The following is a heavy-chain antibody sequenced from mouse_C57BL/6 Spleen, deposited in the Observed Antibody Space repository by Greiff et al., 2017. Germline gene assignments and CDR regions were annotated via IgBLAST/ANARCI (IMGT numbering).Heavy chain of an antibody. J-gene: IGHJ1*03. CDR3: ARGEVDPWDFDV. Sequence: QVQLQQSGAELVRPGASVNLSCKASGYTFTDYYINWVKQRPGQGLEWIARIYPGSGNTYYNEKFKGKATLTAEKSSSTAYMQLSSLTSEDSAVYFCARGEVDPWDFDVWGTGTTVTVSS. V-gene: IGHV1-76*01. CDR2: IYPGSGNT. CDR1: GYTFTDYY.